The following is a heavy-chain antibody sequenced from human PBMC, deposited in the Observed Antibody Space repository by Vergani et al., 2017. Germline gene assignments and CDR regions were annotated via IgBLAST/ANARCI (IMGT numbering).Heavy chain of an antibody. CDR1: GGSITSSSFY. D-gene: IGHD3-9*01. J-gene: IGHJ4*02. Sequence: QLHLQESGPGLVKPSETLSLTCTVSGGSITSSSFYWGWIRQPPGKGLEWIGNIYHSRGAYYNPSVKRRVTISVITSKNQFSLEVTSVTAPDTAIYFCARTESFILRDCHWALWGQGTLVTVSS. CDR3: ARTESFILRDCHWAL. V-gene: IGHV4-39*01. CDR2: IYHSRGA.